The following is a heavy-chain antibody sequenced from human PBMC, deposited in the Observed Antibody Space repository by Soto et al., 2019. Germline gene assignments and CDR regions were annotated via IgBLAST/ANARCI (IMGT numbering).Heavy chain of an antibody. D-gene: IGHD2-21*01. CDR2: IHGGGGSA. V-gene: IGHV3-23*01. J-gene: IGHJ3*02. Sequence: EVQLLESGGGLAQPGGSLRLSCAASGFIFSHYAMTWVRQAPVKGLEWVSSIHGGGGSAYYVDSVRGRLTISRDDSRSTLSLQMNSLRPEKTATYSCAKERVSANSVCDPSDIWGQGTMVIVST. CDR3: AKERVSANSVCDPSDI. CDR1: GFIFSHYA.